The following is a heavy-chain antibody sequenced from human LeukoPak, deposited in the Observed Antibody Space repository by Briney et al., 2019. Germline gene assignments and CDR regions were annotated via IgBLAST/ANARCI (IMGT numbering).Heavy chain of an antibody. CDR1: GGSISGYY. J-gene: IGHJ4*02. V-gene: IGHV4-4*07. CDR3: ARESASGAVDY. Sequence: SETLSLTCTVSGGSISGYYWSWIRQPAGKGLEWIGRVYSSVTTYYNPSLKSRVSMSIDASKNQFSLDVTSVTAADTAVYYCARESASGAVDYWGQGTLVTVSS. CDR2: VYSSVTT. D-gene: IGHD2-15*01.